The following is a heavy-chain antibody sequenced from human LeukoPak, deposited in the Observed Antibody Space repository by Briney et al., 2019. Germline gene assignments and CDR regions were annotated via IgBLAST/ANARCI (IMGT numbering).Heavy chain of an antibody. Sequence: SETLSLTCAVYGGSFSGYYWSWIRQPPGKGLEWIGEINHSGSTNYNPSLKSRVTISVDTSKNQFSLKLSSVTAADTAVHYCARVRQWLVMGFDPWGQGTLVTVSS. CDR1: GGSFSGYY. J-gene: IGHJ5*02. V-gene: IGHV4-34*01. D-gene: IGHD6-19*01. CDR3: ARVRQWLVMGFDP. CDR2: INHSGST.